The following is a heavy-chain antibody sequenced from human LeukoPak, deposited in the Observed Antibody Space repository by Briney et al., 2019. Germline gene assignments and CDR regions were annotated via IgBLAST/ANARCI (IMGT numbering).Heavy chain of an antibody. D-gene: IGHD6-6*01. CDR1: GFTVSSNY. J-gene: IGHJ3*02. CDR3: ARGTIAARSTGGDAFDI. Sequence: PGGSLRLSCAASGFTVSSNYMSWVRQAPGKGLEWVSVIYSGGSTYYADSVKGRFTISRDNSKNTLYLQMNSLRAEDTAVYYCARGTIAARSTGGDAFDIWGQGTMVTVSS. CDR2: IYSGGST. V-gene: IGHV3-66*01.